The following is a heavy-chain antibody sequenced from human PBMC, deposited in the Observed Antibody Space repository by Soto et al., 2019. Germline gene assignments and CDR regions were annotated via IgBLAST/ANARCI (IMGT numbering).Heavy chain of an antibody. V-gene: IGHV3-30*18. CDR1: GFTFSSYG. Sequence: QVQLVESGGGVVQPGRSLRLSCAASGFTFSSYGMHWVRQAPGKGLEWVAVISYDGSNKYYADSVKGRFTISRDNSKNTLYLQMNSLRAEDTAVYYCANLEDSGGYYDPLVGAFDIGGQGTMVTVSS. CDR2: ISYDGSNK. J-gene: IGHJ3*02. D-gene: IGHD3-22*01. CDR3: ANLEDSGGYYDPLVGAFDI.